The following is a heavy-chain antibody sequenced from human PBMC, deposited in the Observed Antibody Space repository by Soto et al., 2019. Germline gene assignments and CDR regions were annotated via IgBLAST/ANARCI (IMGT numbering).Heavy chain of an antibody. J-gene: IGHJ4*02. Sequence: QVQLVESGGGVVQPGRSLRLSCAASVFTFSSYGMHWVRQAPGKGLEWVAVISYDGSNKYYADSVKGRFTISRDNSKNTLYLQMNSLRAEDTAVYYCAKENVEMALWDWGQGTLVTVSS. V-gene: IGHV3-30*18. CDR2: ISYDGSNK. CDR3: AKENVEMALWD. CDR1: VFTFSSYG. D-gene: IGHD3-10*01.